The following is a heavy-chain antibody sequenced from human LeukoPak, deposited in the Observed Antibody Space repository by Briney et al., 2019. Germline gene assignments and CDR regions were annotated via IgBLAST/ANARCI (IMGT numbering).Heavy chain of an antibody. J-gene: IGHJ6*02. CDR2: IIPIFGTA. Sequence: SVKVSCKASGGTFSSYVISWVRQAPGQGLEWMGGIIPIFGTANYAQKFQGRVTITADESTSTAYMELSSLRSEDTAVYYCARYIAAAGTLYYYGMDVWGQGTTVTVSS. CDR1: GGTFSSYV. D-gene: IGHD6-13*01. V-gene: IGHV1-69*13. CDR3: ARYIAAAGTLYYYGMDV.